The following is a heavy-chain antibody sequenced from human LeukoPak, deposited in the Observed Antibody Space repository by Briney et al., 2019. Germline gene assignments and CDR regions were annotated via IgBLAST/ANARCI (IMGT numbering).Heavy chain of an antibody. CDR2: ISAYNGNT. Sequence: ASVKVSCKASGYTFTSYGISWVRQAPGQGLEWMGWISAYNGNTNYAQKLQGRVTMTTDTSTSTAYMELRSLRSDDTAVYYCARSSSATRGGYGMDVWGQGTTVTVSS. J-gene: IGHJ6*02. CDR3: ARSSSATRGGYGMDV. CDR1: GYTFTSYG. D-gene: IGHD2-15*01. V-gene: IGHV1-18*01.